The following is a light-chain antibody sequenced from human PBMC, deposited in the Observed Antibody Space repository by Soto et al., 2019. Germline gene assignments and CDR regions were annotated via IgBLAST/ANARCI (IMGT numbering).Light chain of an antibody. V-gene: IGLV2-14*01. CDR2: GVS. CDR3: CSYAESTTPI. J-gene: IGLJ1*01. CDR1: SSDVGGYNY. Sequence: QSALTQPASVSGSPGQSITISCTGTSSDVGGYNYVSWYQQHPGKAPKLIIFGVSYRPSGISNRFSASKSGDTASLTISGLQADDEADYYCCSYAESTTPIFGSGTKVNV.